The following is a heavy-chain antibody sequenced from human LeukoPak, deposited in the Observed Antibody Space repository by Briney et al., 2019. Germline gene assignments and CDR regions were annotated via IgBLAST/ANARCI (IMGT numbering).Heavy chain of an antibody. D-gene: IGHD6-19*01. CDR1: GFTFSSYD. CDR3: AKDGDGSGWLH. V-gene: IGHV3-23*01. J-gene: IGHJ4*02. CDR2: ISGSGGST. Sequence: GGSLRLSCAASGFTFSSYDMSWVRQAPGKGLEWVSAISGSGGSTYYADSVKGRFTISRDNSKNTLYLQMNSLRAEDTAVYYCAKDGDGSGWLHWGQGTLVTVSS.